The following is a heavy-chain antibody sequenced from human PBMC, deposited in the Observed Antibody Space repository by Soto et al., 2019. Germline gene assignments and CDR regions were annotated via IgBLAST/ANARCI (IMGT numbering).Heavy chain of an antibody. CDR2: ISYDGSNK. CDR3: AKDRERLSRIAVAAILDY. V-gene: IGHV3-30*18. Sequence: PGGSLRLSCAASGFTFSSYGMHWVRQAPGKGLEWVAVISYDGSNKYYADSVKGRFTISRDNSKNTLYLQMNSLRAEDTAVYYCAKDRERLSRIAVAAILDYWGQGTLVTVSS. D-gene: IGHD6-19*01. CDR1: GFTFSSYG. J-gene: IGHJ4*02.